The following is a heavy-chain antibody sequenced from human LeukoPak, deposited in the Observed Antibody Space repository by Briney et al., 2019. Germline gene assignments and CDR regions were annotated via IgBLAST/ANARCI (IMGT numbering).Heavy chain of an antibody. Sequence: SETLSLTCTVSGGSISSTTYHWGWIRQPPGKGLEWIGNIYYSGPTYYNPSLKRRVPISGDTSKNQFALKLNSVTAADTAVYYCARHGGTYLDYWGQGTLVTVSS. J-gene: IGHJ4*02. CDR1: GGSISSTTYH. V-gene: IGHV4-39*01. CDR3: ARHGGTYLDY. CDR2: IYYSGPT.